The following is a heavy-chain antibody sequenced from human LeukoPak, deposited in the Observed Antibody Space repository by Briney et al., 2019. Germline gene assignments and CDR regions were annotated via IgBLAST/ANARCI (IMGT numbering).Heavy chain of an antibody. V-gene: IGHV4-34*01. Sequence: PSETLSLTCAVYGGSFSGYYWSWIRQPPGNRLEWIGEINHSGSTNYNPSLKSRVTISVDTSKNQFSLKLSSVAAADTAVYYCARVGSVAVTVYDAFDIWGQGTMVTVSS. J-gene: IGHJ3*02. CDR2: INHSGST. CDR3: ARVGSVAVTVYDAFDI. D-gene: IGHD2-15*01. CDR1: GGSFSGYY.